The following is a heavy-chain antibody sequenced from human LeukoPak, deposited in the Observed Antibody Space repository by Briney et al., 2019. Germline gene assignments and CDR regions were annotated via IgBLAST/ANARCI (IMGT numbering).Heavy chain of an antibody. Sequence: KPSETLSLTCAVYGGSFSGYYWSWIRQPPGKGLEWIGEINHSGSTNYNPSLESRVTISLDTSKTQFSLNLSSVTAADTAVYYCARHLKDYWGQGTLVTVSS. CDR1: GGSFSGYY. V-gene: IGHV4-34*01. CDR2: INHSGST. CDR3: ARHLKDY. J-gene: IGHJ4*02.